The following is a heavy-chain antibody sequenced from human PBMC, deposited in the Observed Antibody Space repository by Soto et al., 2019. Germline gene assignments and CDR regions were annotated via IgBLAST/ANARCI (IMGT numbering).Heavy chain of an antibody. J-gene: IGHJ4*02. V-gene: IGHV1-69*13. CDR3: ARSIRGEFLAAADPYY. D-gene: IGHD6-13*01. CDR2: IIPIFGTA. CDR1: GGTFSSYA. Sequence: EASVKVSCKASGGTFSSYAISWVRQAPGQGLEWMGGIIPIFGTANYAQKFQGRVTITADESTSTAYMELSSLRSEDTAVYYCARSIRGEFLAAADPYYWGQGTLVTVSS.